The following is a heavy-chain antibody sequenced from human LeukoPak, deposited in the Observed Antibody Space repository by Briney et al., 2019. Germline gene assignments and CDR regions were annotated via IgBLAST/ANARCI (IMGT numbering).Heavy chain of an antibody. D-gene: IGHD3-10*01. CDR3: AREAQLL. CDR1: GGSISSYY. J-gene: IGHJ4*02. Sequence: ETLSLTCTVSGGSISSYYWSWIRQPPGKGLEWVSVIYSGGSTYYADSVKGRFTISRDNSKNTLYLQMNSLRAEDTAVYYCAREAQLLWGQGTLVTVSS. CDR2: IYSGGST. V-gene: IGHV3-53*05.